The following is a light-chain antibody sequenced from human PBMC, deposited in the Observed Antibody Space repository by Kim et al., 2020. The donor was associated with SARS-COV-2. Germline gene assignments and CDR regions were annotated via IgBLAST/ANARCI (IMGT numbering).Light chain of an antibody. CDR2: DVT. V-gene: IGLV2-8*01. CDR1: SNDVGAYNS. Sequence: QSFTTSCTGTSNDVGAYNSVSWYQQNPGKAPRLLIYDVTGRPSGVPDRFSGSKSVNTASLTVSGLQAEDEAVYSCSSYAGSNVLGVFGGGTKLTVL. J-gene: IGLJ3*02. CDR3: SSYAGSNVLGV.